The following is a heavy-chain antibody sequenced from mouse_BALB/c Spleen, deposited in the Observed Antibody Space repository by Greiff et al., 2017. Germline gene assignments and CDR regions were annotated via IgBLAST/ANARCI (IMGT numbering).Heavy chain of an antibody. D-gene: IGHD2-1*01. CDR1: GYTFTDYN. CDR2: INPNNGGT. J-gene: IGHJ4*01. Sequence: EVQLQQSGPELVKPGASVTIPCKASGYTFTDYNMDWVKQSHGKSLEWIGDINPNNGGTIYNQKFKGKATLTVDKSSSTAYMELRSLTSEDTAVYYCARWGKGMDYWGQGTSVTVSS. CDR3: ARWGKGMDY. V-gene: IGHV1-18*01.